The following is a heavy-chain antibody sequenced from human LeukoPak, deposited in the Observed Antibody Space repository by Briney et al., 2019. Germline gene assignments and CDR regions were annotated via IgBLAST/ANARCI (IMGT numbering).Heavy chain of an antibody. Sequence: GGSLRLSCAASGFTFSSYEMNGVRQAPGKGLEWVSYISDTSTIYYADSVKGRFTISRDNAKNSLYLQMNSLRAEDTAVYYCAREYTGSDYFDYWGQGTLVTVPS. J-gene: IGHJ4*02. D-gene: IGHD5-12*01. CDR3: AREYTGSDYFDY. CDR1: GFTFSSYE. CDR2: ISDTSTI. V-gene: IGHV3-48*03.